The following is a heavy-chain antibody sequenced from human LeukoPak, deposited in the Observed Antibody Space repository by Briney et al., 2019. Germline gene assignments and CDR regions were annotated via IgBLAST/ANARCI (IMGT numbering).Heavy chain of an antibody. CDR2: IYHSGST. J-gene: IGHJ4*02. V-gene: IGHV4-30-2*01. Sequence: SETLSLTCAVSGGSISSGGYYWSWIRQPPGKGLEWIGYIYHSGSTYYNPSLKSRVTISVDTSKTQFSLKLSSVTAADTAVYYCARAYYYDSSGYYRSSWTPYYFDYWGQGTLVTVSS. CDR3: ARAYYYDSSGYYRSSWTPYYFDY. CDR1: GGSISSGGYY. D-gene: IGHD3-22*01.